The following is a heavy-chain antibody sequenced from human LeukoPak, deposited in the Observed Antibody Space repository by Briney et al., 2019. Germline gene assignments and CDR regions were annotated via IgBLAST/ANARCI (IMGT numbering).Heavy chain of an antibody. V-gene: IGHV3-30*04. CDR3: ARGSPDYWALSY. Sequence: GGSLRLSCAASGFTFSSYAMHWVRQAPGKGLEWVAVISYDGSNKYYVDSVKGRFTISRDNSKNTIYLQMNSLRAEDTALYYCARGSPDYWALSYWGHGTLVTVSS. D-gene: IGHD3/OR15-3a*01. J-gene: IGHJ4*01. CDR2: ISYDGSNK. CDR1: GFTFSSYA.